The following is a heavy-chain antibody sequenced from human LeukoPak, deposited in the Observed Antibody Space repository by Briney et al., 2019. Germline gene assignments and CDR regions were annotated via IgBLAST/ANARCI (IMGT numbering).Heavy chain of an antibody. V-gene: IGHV4-59*01. CDR3: GAAADTAMVTYDY. D-gene: IGHD5-18*01. Sequence: SETLSLTCTVSGGSISSYYWSWIRQPPGKGLEWIGYIYYSGSTNYNPSLKSRVTISVDTSKNQFSLKLSSVTAADTAVYYRGAAADTAMVTYDYWGQGTLVTVSS. CDR2: IYYSGST. CDR1: GGSISSYY. J-gene: IGHJ4*02.